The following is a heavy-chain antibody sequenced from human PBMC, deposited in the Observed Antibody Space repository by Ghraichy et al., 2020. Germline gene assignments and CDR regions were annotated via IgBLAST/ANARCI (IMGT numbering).Heavy chain of an antibody. J-gene: IGHJ4*02. CDR1: GFTFSSYA. D-gene: IGHD5-18*01. CDR2: ISYDGSNK. CDR3: ARDSPHTAIAGSYLDY. Sequence: LSLTCAASGFTFSSYAMHWVRQAPGKGLEWVAVISYDGSNKYYADSVKGRFTISRDNSKNTLYLQMNSLRAEDTAVYYCARDSPHTAIAGSYLDYWGQGTLVTVSS. V-gene: IGHV3-30-3*01.